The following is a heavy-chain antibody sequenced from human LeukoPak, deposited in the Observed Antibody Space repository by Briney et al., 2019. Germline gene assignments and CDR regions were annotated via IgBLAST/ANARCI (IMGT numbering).Heavy chain of an antibody. CDR3: ARGINRYSSGCDY. J-gene: IGHJ4*02. CDR2: ISSSSSYI. Sequence: GGSLRLSCAASGFTFSSYSMNWVRQAPGKGLEWVSSISSSSSYIYYADSVKGRFTISRDNAKNSLYLQMNSLRAEDTAVYYCARGINRYSSGCDYWGQGTLVTVSS. D-gene: IGHD5-18*01. V-gene: IGHV3-21*01. CDR1: GFTFSSYS.